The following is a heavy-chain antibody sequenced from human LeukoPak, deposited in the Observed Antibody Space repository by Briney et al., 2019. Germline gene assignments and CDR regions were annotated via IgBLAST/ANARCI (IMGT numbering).Heavy chain of an antibody. Sequence: SETLSLTCTVSGGSISSSSYSWGWIRQPPGKGLEWIGSIYYSGSTYYNPSLKSRVTISVDTSKNQFSLKLSSVTAADTAVYYCARQAPPYCGGDCYFYYYYGMDVWGQGTTVTVSS. D-gene: IGHD2-21*02. CDR3: ARQAPPYCGGDCYFYYYYGMDV. CDR1: GGSISSSSYS. V-gene: IGHV4-39*01. CDR2: IYYSGST. J-gene: IGHJ6*02.